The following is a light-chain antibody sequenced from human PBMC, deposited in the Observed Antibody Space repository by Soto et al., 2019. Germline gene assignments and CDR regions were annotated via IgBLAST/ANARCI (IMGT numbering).Light chain of an antibody. Sequence: QSVLTQPGSVSGSPGQSITISCTGTSSDVGGYNYVSWYQQHPGKAPKLMIYDVSNRPSGVSNRFSGSKSGNTASLTISGLQAEDEAAYYCSSYTSSSTIYVFGTGTKLTVL. CDR1: SSDVGGYNY. CDR2: DVS. V-gene: IGLV2-14*01. J-gene: IGLJ1*01. CDR3: SSYTSSSTIYV.